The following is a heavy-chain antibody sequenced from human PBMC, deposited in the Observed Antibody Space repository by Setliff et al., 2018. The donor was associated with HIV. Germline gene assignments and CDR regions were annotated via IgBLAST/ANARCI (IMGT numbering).Heavy chain of an antibody. CDR2: ISNSGNTK. Sequence: GESLKISCVASGFTFRSYEMNWVRQAPGKGLEWISYISNSGNTKYYADSVKGRFTISRDNAKYSLYLQMTSLRAEDTAVYYCAREMGRFFDFWSGLWGQGTMVTVSS. D-gene: IGHD3-3*01. J-gene: IGHJ3*01. CDR1: GFTFRSYE. CDR3: AREMGRFFDFWSGL. V-gene: IGHV3-48*03.